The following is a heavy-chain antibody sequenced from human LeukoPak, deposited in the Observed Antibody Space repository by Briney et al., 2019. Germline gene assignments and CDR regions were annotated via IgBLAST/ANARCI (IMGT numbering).Heavy chain of an antibody. CDR3: AKERFSSSSGLEPDY. J-gene: IGHJ4*02. D-gene: IGHD6-6*01. Sequence: GGSLRLSCAASGFTFSNYAMNWVRQAPGKGLEWVSAISGSGGGTYYADSVKGRFTISRDNSKNTLYLQMNSLRAEDTAVYYCAKERFSSSSGLEPDYWGQGTLVTVSS. CDR1: GFTFSNYA. CDR2: ISGSGGGT. V-gene: IGHV3-23*01.